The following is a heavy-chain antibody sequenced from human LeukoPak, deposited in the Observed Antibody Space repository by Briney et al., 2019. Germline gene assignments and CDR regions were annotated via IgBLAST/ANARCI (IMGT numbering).Heavy chain of an antibody. Sequence: PSETLSLTCAVSGYSISSGYYWGWIRQPPGKGREWIGSIYHSGSTYYNPSLKSRVTISVDTSKNQFSLKLSSVTAADTAVYYCASIAAAGYRFDYWGQGTLVTVSS. CDR3: ASIAAAGYRFDY. V-gene: IGHV4-38-2*01. J-gene: IGHJ4*02. CDR2: IYHSGST. D-gene: IGHD6-13*01. CDR1: GYSISSGYY.